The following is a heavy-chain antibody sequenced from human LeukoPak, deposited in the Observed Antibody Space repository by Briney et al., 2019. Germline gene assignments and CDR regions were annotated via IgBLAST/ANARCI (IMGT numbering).Heavy chain of an antibody. J-gene: IGHJ4*02. CDR1: GGSFSGYY. D-gene: IGHD4-11*01. Sequence: SETLSLTCAVYGGSFSGYYWSWIRQPPGKGLEWIGEINHSGSTNYNPSLKSRITMSTDTSKNQFSLKLSSVTAADTAVYYCASLNNDYLFDFENWGQGTLVTVSS. CDR3: ASLNNDYLFDFEN. V-gene: IGHV4-34*01. CDR2: INHSGST.